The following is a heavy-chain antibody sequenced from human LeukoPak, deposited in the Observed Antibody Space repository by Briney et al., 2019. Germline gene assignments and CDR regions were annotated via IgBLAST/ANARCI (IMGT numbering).Heavy chain of an antibody. J-gene: IGHJ4*02. CDR2: IQQDGGEM. CDR1: GLRFSRYW. Sequence: GGSLRLSCAASGLRFSRYWMSWVRQAPGKGTEWVADIQQDGGEMYYVDSVKGRFIISRDNAENSVFLQMNLLRVEDTAVYYCAAHDMLTGYPYFDSWGQGTLVTVSS. CDR3: AAHDMLTGYPYFDS. D-gene: IGHD3-9*01. V-gene: IGHV3-7*01.